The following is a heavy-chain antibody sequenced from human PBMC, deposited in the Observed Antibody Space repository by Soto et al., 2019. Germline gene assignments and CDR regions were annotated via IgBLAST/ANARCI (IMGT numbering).Heavy chain of an antibody. CDR2: TRNKANSYNT. CDR1: GFTFSDDY. D-gene: IGHD2-21*01. V-gene: IGHV3-72*01. Sequence: PGGSLRLSCAASGFTFSDDYMDWVREAPGKGLEWVGRTRNKANSYNTEYAASVEGRFTISRDDSKNSLYLQMNSLKTEDTAVYYSATSLAYISSGGSLNSYFDYWGQRTLVTVSS. CDR3: ATSLAYISSGGSLNSYFDY. J-gene: IGHJ4*02.